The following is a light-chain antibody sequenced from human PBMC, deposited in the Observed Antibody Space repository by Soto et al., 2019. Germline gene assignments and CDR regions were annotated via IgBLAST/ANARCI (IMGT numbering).Light chain of an antibody. V-gene: IGKV1-17*01. J-gene: IGKJ2*01. Sequence: DIQMTQSPSSLPASVGDRVTITCRASQGIRKDLGWFQQKPGKAPRRLIYGASTLQSGVPSRFSGSGSGTEFTLTISSLQPEDFATYYCLQHNGYPYTFGQGTKVEIK. CDR2: GAS. CDR1: QGIRKD. CDR3: LQHNGYPYT.